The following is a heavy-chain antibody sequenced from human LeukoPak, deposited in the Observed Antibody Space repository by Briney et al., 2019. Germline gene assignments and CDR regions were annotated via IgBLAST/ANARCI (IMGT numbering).Heavy chain of an antibody. CDR2: IYYSGST. CDR3: AREHIVAQSGYFDY. Sequence: PSETLSLTCTVSGGSISSYYWSWIRQPPGKGLEWIGYIYYSGSTYYNPSLKSRVTISVDTSKNQFSLKLSSVTAADTAVYYCAREHIVAQSGYFDYWGQGTLVTVSS. CDR1: GGSISSYY. J-gene: IGHJ4*02. V-gene: IGHV4-59*12. D-gene: IGHD5-12*01.